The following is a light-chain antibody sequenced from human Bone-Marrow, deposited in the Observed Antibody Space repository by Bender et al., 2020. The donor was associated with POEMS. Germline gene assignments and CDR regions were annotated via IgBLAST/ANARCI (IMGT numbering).Light chain of an antibody. V-gene: IGLV2-14*02. CDR3: VSYTSSSTLYV. Sequence: QSALTQPASVSGSPGQSITISCTGTSSDVGSYNLVSWYQQHPGKAPKLMIYEGSKRPSGASNRFSGSKSGNTASLTISGLQAEDEADYYCVSYTSSSTLYVFGTGTKVTVL. CDR1: SSDVGSYNL. CDR2: EGS. J-gene: IGLJ1*01.